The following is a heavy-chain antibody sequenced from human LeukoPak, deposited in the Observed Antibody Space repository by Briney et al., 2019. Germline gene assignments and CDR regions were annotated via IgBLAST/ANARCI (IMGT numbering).Heavy chain of an antibody. V-gene: IGHV1-2*02. CDR1: GYTFTGYY. J-gene: IGHJ4*02. D-gene: IGHD2-15*01. CDR2: INPNSGDT. Sequence: GASVKVSCKASGYTFTGYYIHWVRQAPGQGLEWIGSINPNSGDTNYAQKFQGRVTMTRDTSISTTYMEMNRLRSDDTAVYYCARDQYCIGGNCFPYFYYWGQGTLVTVSS. CDR3: ARDQYCIGGNCFPYFYY.